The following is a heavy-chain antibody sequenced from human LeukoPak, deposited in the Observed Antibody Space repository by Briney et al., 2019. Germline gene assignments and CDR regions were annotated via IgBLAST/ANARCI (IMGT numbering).Heavy chain of an antibody. J-gene: IGHJ4*02. D-gene: IGHD2/OR15-2a*01. CDR1: GGSISSSSYY. CDR3: ARVGRRQGFLFHY. V-gene: IGHV4-39*07. CDR2: IYYSGST. Sequence: SETLSLTCTVSGGSISSSSYYWGWIRQPPGKGLEWIGSIYYSGSTYYNPSLKSRVTISVDTSKNQFSLKLRSVTAADTAVYYCARVGRRQGFLFHYWGQGTLVTVSS.